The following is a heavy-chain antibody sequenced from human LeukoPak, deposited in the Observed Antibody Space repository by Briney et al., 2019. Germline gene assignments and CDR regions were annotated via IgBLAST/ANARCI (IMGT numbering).Heavy chain of an antibody. CDR3: ARGGVSQDYFDY. D-gene: IGHD6-13*01. J-gene: IGHJ4*02. CDR1: GFTFSSYS. CDR2: ISSSSSYI. V-gene: IGHV3-21*01. Sequence: GGSLRLSCAASGFTFSSYSMNWVRQAPGKGLEWGSSISSSSSYIYYADSVKGRFTISRDNAKNSLYLQMNSLRAEDTAVYYCARGGVSQDYFDYWGQGTLVTVSS.